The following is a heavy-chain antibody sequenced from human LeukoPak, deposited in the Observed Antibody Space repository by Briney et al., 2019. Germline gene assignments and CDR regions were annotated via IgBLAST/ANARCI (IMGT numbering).Heavy chain of an antibody. CDR1: GYTFTSYY. V-gene: IGHV1-46*01. CDR2: INPSGGST. D-gene: IGHD3-9*01. J-gene: IGHJ4*02. Sequence: ASVKVSCKASGYTFTSYYMHWVRPAPGQGLEWMGVINPSGGSTSYAQKFQGRVTMTRDMSTSTVYMELSSLRAEDTAVYYCASGGYDVLTAMGYWGQGTLVTVSS. CDR3: ASGGYDVLTAMGY.